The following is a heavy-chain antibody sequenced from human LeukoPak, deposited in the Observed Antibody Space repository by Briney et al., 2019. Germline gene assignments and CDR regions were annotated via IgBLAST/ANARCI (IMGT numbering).Heavy chain of an antibody. D-gene: IGHD4-11*01. CDR3: ADNYAGAFDI. V-gene: IGHV4-59*08. Sequence: PSETLSLTCTVSGGSISSYYWSWIRQPPGKGLEWIGYIYYSGSTNYNPSLKSRVTISVDTSKNQFSLKLSSVTAADTAVYYCADNYAGAFDIWGQGTMVTVSS. CDR2: IYYSGST. J-gene: IGHJ3*02. CDR1: GGSISSYY.